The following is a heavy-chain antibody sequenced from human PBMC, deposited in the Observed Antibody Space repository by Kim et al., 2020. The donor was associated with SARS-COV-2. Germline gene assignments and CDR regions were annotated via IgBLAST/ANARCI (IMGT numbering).Heavy chain of an antibody. CDR1: GGTFSSYA. J-gene: IGHJ3*02. Sequence: SVKVSCKASGGTFSSYAISWVRQAPGQGLEWMGGIIPIFGTANYAQKFQGRVPITADESTRTAYMELSSLRSADTAVYYCARWGENSDYYDSSGPDAFDIWGQGTMVTVSS. D-gene: IGHD3-22*01. V-gene: IGHV1-69*13. CDR3: ARWGENSDYYDSSGPDAFDI. CDR2: IIPIFGTA.